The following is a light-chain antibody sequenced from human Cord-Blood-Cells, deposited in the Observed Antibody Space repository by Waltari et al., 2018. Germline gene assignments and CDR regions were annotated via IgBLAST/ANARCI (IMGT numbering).Light chain of an antibody. CDR2: EGR. V-gene: IGLV2-23*01. J-gene: IGLJ1*01. CDR3: CSYAGSSTYV. CDR1: SSDVGRYNL. Sequence: QSALTQPASVSGSPGQSITISCTGTSSDVGRYNLVSWYQQHPGKAPKLMIYEGRKRPSGVSNRFSGSKSGNTASLTISVLQAEDEADYYCCSYAGSSTYVFGTGTKVTVL.